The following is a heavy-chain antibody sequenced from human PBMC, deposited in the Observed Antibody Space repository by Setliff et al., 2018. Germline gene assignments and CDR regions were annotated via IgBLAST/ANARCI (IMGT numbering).Heavy chain of an antibody. CDR1: GDSINTPTYH. Sequence: PSETLSLTCTVSGDSINTPTYHWGWVRQPPGKGLEWIGLIYYTGSIRYHPSLESRVTISVDTSKNQFSLNLSFVTAADTAVYYCARHPSSGSYYGGSIFYFDDWGPGILVTVSS. D-gene: IGHD1-26*01. CDR2: IYYTGSI. CDR3: ARHPSSGSYYGGSIFYFDD. V-gene: IGHV4-39*01. J-gene: IGHJ4*02.